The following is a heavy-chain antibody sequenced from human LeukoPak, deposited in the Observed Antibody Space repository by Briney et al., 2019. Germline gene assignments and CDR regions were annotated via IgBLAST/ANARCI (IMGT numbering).Heavy chain of an antibody. CDR1: GGTFSSYA. CDR2: IIPIFGTA. Sequence: SVKVSCKASGGTFSSYAISWVRQAPGQGLEWMGGIIPIFGTANYAQKFQGRVTITADESTSTAYMELSSLRSEDTAVYYCARDWKQWLASRVAPCYGMDVWGQGTTVTVSS. J-gene: IGHJ6*02. V-gene: IGHV1-69*01. D-gene: IGHD6-19*01. CDR3: ARDWKQWLASRVAPCYGMDV.